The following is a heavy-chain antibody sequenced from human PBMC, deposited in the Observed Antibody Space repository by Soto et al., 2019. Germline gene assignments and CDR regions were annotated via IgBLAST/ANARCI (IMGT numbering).Heavy chain of an antibody. CDR2: ISPHNDRT. V-gene: IGHV1-18*01. Sequence: QVQLVQSGADVKKPGASVKVSCKASGYTFTTYGISWVRQAPGQGLEWMGWISPHNDRTKYARRFQDRVTMTTETPTSTVYMTVESVRSDHTAVYSSARDLYYRSGRYFAQDAFDIWGQGTVVTVSS. CDR1: GYTFTTYG. CDR3: ARDLYYRSGRYFAQDAFDI. J-gene: IGHJ3*02. D-gene: IGHD6-19*01.